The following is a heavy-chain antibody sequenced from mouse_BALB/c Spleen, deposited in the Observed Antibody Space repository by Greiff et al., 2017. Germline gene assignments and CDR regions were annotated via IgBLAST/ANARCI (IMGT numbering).Heavy chain of an antibody. Sequence: QVTLKVSGPGILQPSQTLSLTCSFSGFSLSTSGMCVSWIRQPSGKGLEWLAHIYWDDDKRYNPSLKSRLTISKDTSSNQVFLKITSVDTADTATYYCARGGYYGPMDYWGQGTSVTVSS. CDR3: ARGGYYGPMDY. V-gene: IGHV8-12*01. CDR1: GFSLSTSGMC. CDR2: IYWDDDK. J-gene: IGHJ4*01. D-gene: IGHD1-2*01.